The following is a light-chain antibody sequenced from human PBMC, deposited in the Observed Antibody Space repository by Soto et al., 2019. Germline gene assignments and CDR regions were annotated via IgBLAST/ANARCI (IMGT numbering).Light chain of an antibody. V-gene: IGKV4-1*01. Sequence: DIVMTQSPDSLAVSLGERATINCKSSQSVLSNSNNKNYLAWYQQRPGQPPKLLMSWASARESGVPDRISGSGSWTDFTLTISSLQAEDVAVYYCQQYYSTPYTFGQGTNLEIK. CDR1: QSVLSNSNNKNY. CDR2: WAS. J-gene: IGKJ2*01. CDR3: QQYYSTPYT.